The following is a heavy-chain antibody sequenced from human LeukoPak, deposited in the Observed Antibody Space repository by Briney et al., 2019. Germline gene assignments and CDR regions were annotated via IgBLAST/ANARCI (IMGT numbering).Heavy chain of an antibody. CDR1: GYSFTSYW. D-gene: IGHD6-13*01. V-gene: IGHV5-51*01. Sequence: GESPKISCKGSGYSFTSYWIGWGRPMPGKGVEWMGIIYPGDSDTSYSPSVQGQVTISADKSISTAYLQWNSLKASDTAMYYCARRAVAATYYFDYWGQGTLVTVSS. CDR3: ARRAVAATYYFDY. J-gene: IGHJ4*02. CDR2: IYPGDSDT.